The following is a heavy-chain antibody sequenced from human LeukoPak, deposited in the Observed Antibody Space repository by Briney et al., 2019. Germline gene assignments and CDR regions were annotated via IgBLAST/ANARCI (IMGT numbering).Heavy chain of an antibody. CDR3: ARWGSSWSNWFDP. Sequence: ALVKVSCEASGYTFNSYGISWVRQAHGQGLEWMGWISAYNGNTNYAQKLQGRVTMTTDTSTSTSYMELRSLRSDDTAVYYCARWGSSWSNWFDPWGQGTLVTVSS. CDR2: ISAYNGNT. J-gene: IGHJ5*02. V-gene: IGHV1-18*01. D-gene: IGHD6-13*01. CDR1: GYTFNSYG.